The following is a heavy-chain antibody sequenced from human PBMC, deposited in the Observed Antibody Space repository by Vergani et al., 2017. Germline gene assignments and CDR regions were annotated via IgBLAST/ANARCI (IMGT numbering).Heavy chain of an antibody. D-gene: IGHD5-18*01. CDR1: GYTFTSYD. Sequence: QVQLVQSGAEVKKPGASVKVSCKASGYTFTSYDINWVRQATGQGLEWMGWMNPNSGNTGYAQQFQGTVTMTRNTSIRKAYMELSSLRSEDTAVYYCARGYIYGYYFDYWGQGTLVTVSS. J-gene: IGHJ4*02. CDR2: MNPNSGNT. V-gene: IGHV1-8*01. CDR3: ARGYIYGYYFDY.